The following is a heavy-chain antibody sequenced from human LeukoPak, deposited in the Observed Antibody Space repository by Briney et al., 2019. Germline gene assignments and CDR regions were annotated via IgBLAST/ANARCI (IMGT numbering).Heavy chain of an antibody. CDR3: AKVHYYDSSGSIFDY. V-gene: IGHV3-43*02. CDR2: ISGDGGST. Sequence: GGSLRLSCAASGFTFDDYAMHWVRQAPGKGLEWVALISGDGGSTYYADSVKGRFTISRDNSKNSLYLQMNSLRTEDTALYYCAKVHYYDSSGSIFDYWGQGTLVTVS. D-gene: IGHD3-22*01. CDR1: GFTFDDYA. J-gene: IGHJ4*02.